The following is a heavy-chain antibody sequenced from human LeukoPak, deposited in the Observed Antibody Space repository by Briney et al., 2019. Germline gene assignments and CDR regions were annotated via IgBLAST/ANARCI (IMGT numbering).Heavy chain of an antibody. J-gene: IGHJ4*02. D-gene: IGHD3-22*01. Sequence: SETLSLTCTISGGSISSYYWSWIRQPPGKGLEWIGYIYYSGSTNYNPSLKSRVTISVDTSKNQFSLKLSSVTAADTAVYYCARYLYYYDSSGYTGGFDYWGQGTLVTVSS. CDR1: GGSISSYY. V-gene: IGHV4-59*08. CDR2: IYYSGST. CDR3: ARYLYYYDSSGYTGGFDY.